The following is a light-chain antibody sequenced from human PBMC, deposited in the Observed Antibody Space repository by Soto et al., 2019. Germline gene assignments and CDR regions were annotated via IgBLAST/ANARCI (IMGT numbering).Light chain of an antibody. CDR3: CSYAGSSTFV. J-gene: IGLJ1*01. CDR2: EVS. CDR1: SSDVGSYNL. Sequence: QSALTQPGSVSGSPGQTITISSTGTSSDVGSYNLVSWYQQHPGKAPKLMIYEVSKRPSGVSNRFSGSKSGNTASLTISGLQAEYEADYYCCSYAGSSTFVFGTGTKLTVL. V-gene: IGLV2-23*02.